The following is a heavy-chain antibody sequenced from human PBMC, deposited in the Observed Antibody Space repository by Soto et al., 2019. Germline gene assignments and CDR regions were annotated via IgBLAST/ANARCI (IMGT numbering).Heavy chain of an antibody. CDR3: ARDLLSTTSPYYFDY. Sequence: LETLSLTCTVSGGSISSSLYYWGWVRQSPGKGLEWIESIYYSGSTHYNPSLKSRVTISRDKSKNTLYLQMNSLRAEDTAVYYCARDLLSTTSPYYFDYWGQGTLVTVSS. CDR1: GGSISSSLYY. D-gene: IGHD2-2*01. J-gene: IGHJ4*02. CDR2: IYYSGST. V-gene: IGHV4-39*02.